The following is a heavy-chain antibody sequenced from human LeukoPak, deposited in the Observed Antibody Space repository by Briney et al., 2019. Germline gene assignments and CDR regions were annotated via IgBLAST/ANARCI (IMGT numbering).Heavy chain of an antibody. CDR1: GYTFTSYG. Sequence: SVKVSCKASGYTFTSYGISWVRQAPGQGLEWMGGIIPIFGTANYAQKFQGRVTITADKSTSTAYMELSSLRSEDTAVYYCARATNYDSSGYYYDRGDWFDPWGQGTLVTVSS. CDR3: ARATNYDSSGYYYDRGDWFDP. V-gene: IGHV1-69*06. CDR2: IIPIFGTA. J-gene: IGHJ5*02. D-gene: IGHD3-22*01.